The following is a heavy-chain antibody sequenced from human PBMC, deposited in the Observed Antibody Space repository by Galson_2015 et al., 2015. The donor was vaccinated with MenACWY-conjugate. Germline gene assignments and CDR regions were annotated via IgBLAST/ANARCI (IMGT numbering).Heavy chain of an antibody. CDR2: IKQDASEK. CDR3: ARGPRYGAFDI. V-gene: IGHV3-7*03. CDR1: GFSFSGSW. Sequence: SLRLSCAASGFSFSGSWMSWVRQAPGKGLEWVANIKQDASEKYYVDSVGGRFAISRDNAKTSLYLQMNSLGAEDTAVYYCARGPRYGAFDIWGQGTMVTVSS. D-gene: IGHD4-17*01. J-gene: IGHJ3*02.